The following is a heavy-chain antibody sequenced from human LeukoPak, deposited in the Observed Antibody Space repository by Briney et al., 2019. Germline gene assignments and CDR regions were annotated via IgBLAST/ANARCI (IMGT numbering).Heavy chain of an antibody. V-gene: IGHV1-8*01. J-gene: IGHJ6*03. CDR2: MNPNSGNT. CDR3: ARGRRSGTICGVVIPRYYYYMDV. D-gene: IGHD3-3*01. CDR1: GYTFTSYD. Sequence: ASVKVSCKASGYTFTSYDINWVRQATGQGLEWMGWMNPNSGNTGYAQKFQGRVTMTRNTSISTAYMELSSLRSEDTAVYYCARGRRSGTICGVVIPRYYYYMDVWGKGTTVTVSS.